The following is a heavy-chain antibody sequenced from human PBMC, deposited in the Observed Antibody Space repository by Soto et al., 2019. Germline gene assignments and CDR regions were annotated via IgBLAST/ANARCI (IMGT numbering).Heavy chain of an antibody. V-gene: IGHV4-30-4*01. CDR1: GGSINSGDYY. D-gene: IGHD3-22*01. J-gene: IGHJ4*02. CDR2: LYYTGST. Sequence: SETLSLTCTVSGGSINSGDYYWSWIRQPPGKGLEWIGNLYYTGSTYYNPSLKSRVTISVDTSKKQFSLMVTSVTAADTAVYYCARYRYSDSLKEYYFDYWGQGTLVTVSS. CDR3: ARYRYSDSLKEYYFDY.